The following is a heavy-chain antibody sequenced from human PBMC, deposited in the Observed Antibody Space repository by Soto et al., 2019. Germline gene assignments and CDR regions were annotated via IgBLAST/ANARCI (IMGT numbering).Heavy chain of an antibody. CDR2: IYYNGNT. V-gene: IGHV4-39*01. CDR3: AIHWPLSKHWNQLYY. D-gene: IGHD1-1*01. Sequence: SETLSLTCTVSGGSISSSPYYWGWIRQPPGKGLEWIGNIYYNGNTFYNPSLKSRVTISIDTSKNQFSLKLSSVTAADTAVYYCAIHWPLSKHWNQLYYWGQGTLVPVYS. CDR1: GGSISSSPYY. J-gene: IGHJ4*02.